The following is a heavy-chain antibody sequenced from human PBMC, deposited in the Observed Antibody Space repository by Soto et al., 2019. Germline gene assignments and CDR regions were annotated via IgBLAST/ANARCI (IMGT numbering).Heavy chain of an antibody. Sequence: QVQLVESGGGVVQPGRSLRLSCEASGFTFSNFGMHWVRQAPGRGLEWGANIWYDGVNRYYADSVRGRFTVSRDNSKNTLYLEMNSLRAEDTAVYFCVREDCSSHLCQSSEDFYYGMDVWGQGTTVTVSS. CDR2: IWYDGVNR. CDR1: GFTFSNFG. CDR3: VREDCSSHLCQSSEDFYYGMDV. V-gene: IGHV3-33*01. J-gene: IGHJ6*02. D-gene: IGHD2-2*01.